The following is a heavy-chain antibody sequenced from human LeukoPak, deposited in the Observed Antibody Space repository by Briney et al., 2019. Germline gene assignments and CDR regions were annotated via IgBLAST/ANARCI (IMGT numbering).Heavy chain of an antibody. Sequence: GGSLRLSCAASGFTFSNYGMHWVRQAPGKGLEWVAVISYDGSNKYYADSVKGRFTISRDNAKNSLYLQMNSLRAEDTAVYYCARDKIVGATHFDYWGQGTLVTVSS. V-gene: IGHV3-30*03. CDR1: GFTFSNYG. D-gene: IGHD1-26*01. J-gene: IGHJ4*02. CDR3: ARDKIVGATHFDY. CDR2: ISYDGSNK.